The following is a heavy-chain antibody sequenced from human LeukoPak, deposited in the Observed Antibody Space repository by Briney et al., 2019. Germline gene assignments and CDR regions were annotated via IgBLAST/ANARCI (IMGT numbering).Heavy chain of an antibody. CDR1: GFTFSSYA. V-gene: IGHV3-23*01. J-gene: IGHJ4*02. D-gene: IGHD1-14*01. CDR2: ISGSGGST. Sequence: GGSLRLSCAASGFTFSSYAMNWVRQAPGKGLEWVSAISGSGGSTYYADSVKGRFTISRDNSKNTPYLQMNSLRAEDTAVYYCAKRQGPPYFDYWGQGTLVTVSS. CDR3: AKRQGPPYFDY.